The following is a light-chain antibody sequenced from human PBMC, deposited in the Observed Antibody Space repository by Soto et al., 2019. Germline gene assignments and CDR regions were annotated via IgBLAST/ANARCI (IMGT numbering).Light chain of an antibody. CDR1: QSVSSN. J-gene: IGKJ1*01. CDR2: GAS. Sequence: EIVMTHSPATLSVSPGERATLSCRASQSVSSNLAWYQQKPGQAPRLLIYGASTRATGIPARFSGSGSGTKFTLTISSLQSEDFAVYYCKQYNNWPVWTFGQGTKVDIK. V-gene: IGKV3-15*01. CDR3: KQYNNWPVWT.